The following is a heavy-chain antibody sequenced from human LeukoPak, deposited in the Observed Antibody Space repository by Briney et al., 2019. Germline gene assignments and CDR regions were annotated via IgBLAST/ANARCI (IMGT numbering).Heavy chain of an antibody. CDR2: IYSGGST. CDR3: ARDSPYTTVTTHY. CDR1: GFAVSSNY. J-gene: IGHJ4*02. V-gene: IGHV3-53*01. D-gene: IGHD4-17*01. Sequence: PGGSLRLSCAASGFAVSSNYMSWVRQAPGKGLEWVSVIYSGGSTYYADSVKGRFTISRDNSKNTLYFQMNSLRAEDTAVYYCARDSPYTTVTTHYWGQGTLVTVSS.